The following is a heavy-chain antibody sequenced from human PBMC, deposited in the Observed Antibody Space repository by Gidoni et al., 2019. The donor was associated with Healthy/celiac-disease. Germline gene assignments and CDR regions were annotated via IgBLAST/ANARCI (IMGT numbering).Heavy chain of an antibody. CDR2: SSSKGGST. Sequence: EAQQVESGGGLVQPGGSLRFSCSATGFTFSSYAMHWVRQAPGKGLEYVSASSSKGGSTYYADSVKGRFTISRDNSKNTLYLQMSSLRAEDTAVYYCVKDHQWLVQGEFDYWGQGTLVTVSS. D-gene: IGHD6-19*01. CDR1: GFTFSSYA. J-gene: IGHJ4*02. CDR3: VKDHQWLVQGEFDY. V-gene: IGHV3-64D*06.